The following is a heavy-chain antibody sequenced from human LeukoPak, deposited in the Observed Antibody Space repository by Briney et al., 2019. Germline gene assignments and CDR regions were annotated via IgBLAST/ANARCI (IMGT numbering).Heavy chain of an antibody. J-gene: IGHJ4*02. CDR1: GYSFSSYA. D-gene: IGHD2-8*01. V-gene: IGHV3-48*03. CDR3: ARDTVNGPFVISLDY. Sequence: GGSLRLSCAASGYSFSSYAMNWVRQAPGKGLEWVSHISSGGNTEYYVDSVRGRFSMSRDNPKNLLFLQMNSLRAEDTAVYYCARDTVNGPFVISLDYWGQGALVTVSS. CDR2: ISSGGNTE.